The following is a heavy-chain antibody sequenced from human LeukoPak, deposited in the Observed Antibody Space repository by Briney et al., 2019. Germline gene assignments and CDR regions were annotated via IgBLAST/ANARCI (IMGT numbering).Heavy chain of an antibody. J-gene: IGHJ4*02. CDR2: ISGSGGST. V-gene: IGHV3-23*01. Sequence: PGGSLRLSCVASGFAFSSYGMSWVRQAPGKGLEWVSGISGSGGSTYYADSVKGRFTISRDNSKNTLYLQINSLRAEDTAVYYCVKAAYTLVVPAFDFWGQGTLVTVSS. D-gene: IGHD2-2*01. CDR1: GFAFSSYG. CDR3: VKAAYTLVVPAFDF.